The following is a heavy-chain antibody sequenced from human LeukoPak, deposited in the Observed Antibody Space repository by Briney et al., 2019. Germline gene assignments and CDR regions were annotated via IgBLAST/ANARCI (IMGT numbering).Heavy chain of an antibody. D-gene: IGHD5-18*01. V-gene: IGHV1-18*01. J-gene: IGHJ5*02. CDR2: ISAYNGNT. Sequence: ASVKVSCKASGYTFTSYGISWVRQAPGQGLEWMGWISAYNGNTNYAQKLQGRVTMTRDTSTSTVYMELSSLRSEDTAVYYCARGYSYGQMFDPWGQGTLVTVSS. CDR1: GYTFTSYG. CDR3: ARGYSYGQMFDP.